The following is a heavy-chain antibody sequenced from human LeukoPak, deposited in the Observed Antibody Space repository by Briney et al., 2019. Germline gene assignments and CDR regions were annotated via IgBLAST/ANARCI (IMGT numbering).Heavy chain of an antibody. J-gene: IGHJ4*02. CDR2: IWVDGSSK. Sequence: PGGSLRLSXAASGFTFRSYGMHWARQAPGKGLEWVAVIWVDGSSKYYGDSVKGRFTISRDNSKNTLYLQMNSLRAEDTAVYYCAKPTRGSGSFLIDFWGQGTLVTVSS. D-gene: IGHD1-26*01. CDR3: AKPTRGSGSFLIDF. CDR1: GFTFRSYG. V-gene: IGHV3-33*06.